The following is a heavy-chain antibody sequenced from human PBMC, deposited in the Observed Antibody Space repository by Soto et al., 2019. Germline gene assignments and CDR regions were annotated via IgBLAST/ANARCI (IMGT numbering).Heavy chain of an antibody. D-gene: IGHD7-27*01. CDR1: GYTFTGYY. Sequence: ASVKVSCKASGYTFTGYYMHWVRQAPGQGLEWMGWINPNSGGTNYAQKFQGWVTMTRDTSISTVYMELSRLRSDDTAVYYCARVLKTGDDAFDIWGQGTMVTVSS. V-gene: IGHV1-2*04. CDR3: ARVLKTGDDAFDI. CDR2: INPNSGGT. J-gene: IGHJ3*02.